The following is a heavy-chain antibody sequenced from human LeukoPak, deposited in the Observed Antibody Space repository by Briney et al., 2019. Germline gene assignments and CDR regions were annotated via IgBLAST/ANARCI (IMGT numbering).Heavy chain of an antibody. CDR2: ISSNGGRT. D-gene: IGHD3-3*01. Sequence: GSLRLSCSASGFTFGSYAMDWVRQAPGKGVEYVSAISSNGGRTYYADSVKGRFTISRENSKNTLYLQMSSLRAEHSAVYYYVKYIGITIRWWGQGTLVTVSS. CDR3: VKYIGITIRW. J-gene: IGHJ4*02. CDR1: GFTFGSYA. V-gene: IGHV3-64D*06.